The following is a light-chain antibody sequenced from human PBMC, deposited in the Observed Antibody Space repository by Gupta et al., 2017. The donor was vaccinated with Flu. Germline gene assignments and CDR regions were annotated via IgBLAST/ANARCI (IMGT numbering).Light chain of an antibody. Sequence: ATLSVSPGERATLSCRASQSVRSNVAWYQQKPGQAPRLLIYGSSTRATDVPARFSGSGSGTEFTLTISSRQPEDFAVYYCQQYNNWPFLTFGGGTKVEIK. CDR3: QQYNNWPFLT. V-gene: IGKV3-15*01. CDR1: QSVRSN. J-gene: IGKJ4*01. CDR2: GSS.